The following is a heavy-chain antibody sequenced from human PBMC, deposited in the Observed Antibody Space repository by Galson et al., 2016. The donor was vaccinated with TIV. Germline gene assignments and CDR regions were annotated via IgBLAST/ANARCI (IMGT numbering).Heavy chain of an antibody. Sequence: TLSLTCTVSGYSISSGYYWGWIRQPPGKGLEWIGSIHESGGTYYSPSLKSRVTISADTSKNHFSLNLSSVTAADTALYYCARDKRPRDRSGNSSPFDYWGQGALVTVSS. CDR1: GYSISSGYY. J-gene: IGHJ4*02. CDR2: IHESGGT. D-gene: IGHD6-19*01. CDR3: ARDKRPRDRSGNSSPFDY. V-gene: IGHV4-38-2*02.